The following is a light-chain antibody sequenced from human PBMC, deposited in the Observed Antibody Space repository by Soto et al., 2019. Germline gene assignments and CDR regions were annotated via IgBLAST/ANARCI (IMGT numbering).Light chain of an antibody. Sequence: DIQMTQSPATLSASVGDIVTITCRASQSISAWLAWYQQKPGKAPQLLIYKASTLQSGDPSRFSGSGSGSGTEFTLTISNLQPDDFATYYGQHFNTYFGQGTKLEIK. J-gene: IGKJ2*01. CDR1: QSISAW. V-gene: IGKV1-5*03. CDR2: KAS. CDR3: QHFNTY.